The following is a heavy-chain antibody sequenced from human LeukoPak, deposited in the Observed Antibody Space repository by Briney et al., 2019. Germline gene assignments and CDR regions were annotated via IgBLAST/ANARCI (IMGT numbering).Heavy chain of an antibody. D-gene: IGHD3-9*01. CDR1: GYAFTAYY. CDR3: ARALRTDILTTDY. J-gene: IGHJ4*02. CDR2: INPTSGGT. Sequence: GASVKVSCKASGYAFTAYYMHWVRQAPGQGLEWMGWINPTSGGTNYAQKFQGRVTMTRDTSISTAYVELSRLTSDDTAVYYCARALRTDILTTDYWGQGTLVTLSS. V-gene: IGHV1-2*02.